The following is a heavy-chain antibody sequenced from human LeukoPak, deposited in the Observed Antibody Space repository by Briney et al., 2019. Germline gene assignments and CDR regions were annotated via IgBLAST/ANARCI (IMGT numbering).Heavy chain of an antibody. CDR1: GGSISSGDYY. Sequence: SETLSLTCTVSGGSISSGDYYWSWIRQPPGKGLEWLGYIYYSGRTYYNPSLKSRLSISVDTSKNQFSLKLSSVTAADTAVYYCARDSSSWYGSGTFDIWGQGTMVTVSS. D-gene: IGHD6-13*01. CDR3: ARDSSSWYGSGTFDI. J-gene: IGHJ3*02. CDR2: IYYSGRT. V-gene: IGHV4-30-4*01.